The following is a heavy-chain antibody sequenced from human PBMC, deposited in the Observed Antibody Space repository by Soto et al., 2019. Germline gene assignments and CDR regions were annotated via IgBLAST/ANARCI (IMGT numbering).Heavy chain of an antibody. Sequence: DVQLVESGGGLVQPGRSLRLSCAASGFNFNDYGMHWVRQVPGKGLEWVSGISWTGGPIGYSDSVKGRFTITRDNAKNSLYLQMNSLRAEDTALYYCTKDIRRNVDYGPHYFDYWGQGTLVTVSS. J-gene: IGHJ4*02. D-gene: IGHD3-10*01. V-gene: IGHV3-9*01. CDR2: ISWTGGPI. CDR3: TKDIRRNVDYGPHYFDY. CDR1: GFNFNDYG.